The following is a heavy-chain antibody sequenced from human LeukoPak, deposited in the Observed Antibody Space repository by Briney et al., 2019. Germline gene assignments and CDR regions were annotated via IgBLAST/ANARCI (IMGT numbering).Heavy chain of an antibody. V-gene: IGHV3-23*01. Sequence: GGSLRLSCTATGFTFSNFGMAWVRQASGQGLEWVSTISGSGGNIYQADSVKGRFTISRDNSRSTLYLQMNSLRAEDTAVYYCAKDAGPQQLVFFDSWGQGTLLIVSS. D-gene: IGHD6-6*01. J-gene: IGHJ4*02. CDR1: GFTFSNFG. CDR2: ISGSGGNI. CDR3: AKDAGPQQLVFFDS.